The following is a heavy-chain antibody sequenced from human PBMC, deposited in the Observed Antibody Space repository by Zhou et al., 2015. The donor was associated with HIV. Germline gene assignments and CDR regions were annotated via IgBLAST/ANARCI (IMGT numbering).Heavy chain of an antibody. Sequence: QVQLVQSGGELKKPGAFVKVSCKASGDTFRFYAISWVRQAPGQGLEWMGWINGDNGKTRYAQKFQDRVTLTTDRSTRTVYMELRSLIIDDAATYYCATDDVGGYHSFNYWGRGTRVSVSS. CDR2: INGDNGKT. D-gene: IGHD3-22*01. J-gene: IGHJ4*01. V-gene: IGHV1-18*01. CDR1: GDTFRFYA. CDR3: ATDDVGGYHSFNY.